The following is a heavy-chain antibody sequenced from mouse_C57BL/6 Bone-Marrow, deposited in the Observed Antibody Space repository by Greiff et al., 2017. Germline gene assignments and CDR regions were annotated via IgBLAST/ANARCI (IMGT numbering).Heavy chain of an antibody. D-gene: IGHD4-1*01. CDR2: ISNGGGST. J-gene: IGHJ2*01. CDR3: GRGTGDY. CDR1: GFTFSDYY. V-gene: IGHV5-12*01. Sequence: EVKVEESGGGLVQPGGSLKLSCAASGFTFSDYYMYWVRQPPEKRLEWVAYISNGGGSTYYPDTVKGRFTISTDNAKNTLYLQVSRLKSEDTAMYYCGRGTGDYWGQGTTLTVSS.